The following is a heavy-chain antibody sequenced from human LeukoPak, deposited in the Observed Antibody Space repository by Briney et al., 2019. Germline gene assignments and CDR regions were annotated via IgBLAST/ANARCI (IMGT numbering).Heavy chain of an antibody. CDR3: ARTPMGGLFYMDV. V-gene: IGHV1-2*02. CDR1: VYTFTGYY. D-gene: IGHD5-18*01. Sequence: ASLRSSCKTSVYTFTGYYMHWVRQAPGQGLEWMGWINPNSGGTNYAQKFRARVTMTWDTSISTAYMALNSLTSDDTAVFYCARTPMGGLFYMDVWGKGTAGIGFS. J-gene: IGHJ6*03. CDR2: INPNSGGT.